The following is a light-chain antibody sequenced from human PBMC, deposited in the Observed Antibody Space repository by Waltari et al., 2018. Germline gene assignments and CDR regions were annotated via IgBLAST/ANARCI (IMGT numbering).Light chain of an antibody. CDR2: LNSDGSH. CDR1: PCHSDFA. J-gene: IGLJ2*01. CDR3: QTWGSGIVT. V-gene: IGLV4-69*01. Sequence: QPVLTQSPSASASLAASVKLTCTLSPCHSDFAIAWHHQQPERGPRYLMKLNSDGSHTKGDEIPDRFSGSSSGAERYLTISSRQSEDEAAYYCQTWGSGIVTVGGGTQLTVL.